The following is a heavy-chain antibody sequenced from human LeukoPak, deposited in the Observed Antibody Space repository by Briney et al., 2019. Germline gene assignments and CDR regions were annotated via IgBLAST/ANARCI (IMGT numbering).Heavy chain of an antibody. CDR3: AKDRSYGSGRSYYFDY. V-gene: IGHV3-23*01. CDR1: GFTFSSYA. Sequence: GGSLRLSCAASGFTFSSYAMSWVRQAPGKGLEWVSAISGSGGSTYYADSVKGRFTISRDNSKNTLYLQMNSLRAEDTAVYYCAKDRSYGSGRSYYFDYRGQGTLVTVSS. D-gene: IGHD3-10*01. CDR2: ISGSGGST. J-gene: IGHJ4*02.